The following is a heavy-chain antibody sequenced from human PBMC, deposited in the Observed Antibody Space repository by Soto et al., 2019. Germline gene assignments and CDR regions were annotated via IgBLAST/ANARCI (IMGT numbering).Heavy chain of an antibody. CDR3: ARDMWGQGFDY. CDR1: GFTFSSYA. CDR2: ISYDGSNK. Sequence: QVQLVESGGGVVQPGRSLRLSCAASGFTFSSYAMHWVRQAPGKGLEWVAVISYDGSNKYYADSVKGRFTISRDNSKNTLYLQMNSLRAEDTAVYYCARDMWGQGFDYWRQGTLVTVSS. J-gene: IGHJ4*02. D-gene: IGHD1-26*01. V-gene: IGHV3-30-3*01.